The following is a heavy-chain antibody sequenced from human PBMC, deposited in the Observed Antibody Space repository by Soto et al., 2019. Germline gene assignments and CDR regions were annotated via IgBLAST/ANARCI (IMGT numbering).Heavy chain of an antibody. CDR3: ARNRLRQYYYGMDV. D-gene: IGHD3-10*01. J-gene: IGHJ6*02. V-gene: IGHV5-51*01. Sequence: PGDSLRISCQCSGYSFANYWIAWVRQMPGKGLEWVGVIYPGDSDTRYSPSFRGQVTISADKSISHVYLQWSSLKASDTAMYYCARNRLRQYYYGMDVWGQGTTVTVSS. CDR2: IYPGDSDT. CDR1: GYSFANYW.